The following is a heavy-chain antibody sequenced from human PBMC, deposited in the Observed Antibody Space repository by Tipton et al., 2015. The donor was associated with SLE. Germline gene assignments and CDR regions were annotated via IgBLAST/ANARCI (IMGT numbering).Heavy chain of an antibody. CDR3: ARQGGEWLFYYYGMHV. D-gene: IGHD3-3*01. J-gene: IGHJ6*02. CDR1: GGSISSYY. CDR2: IYYSGST. V-gene: IGHV4-59*08. Sequence: TLSLTCTVSGGSISSYYWSWIRQPPGKGLEWIGYIYYSGSTNYNPSLKSRVTISVDTSKNQFSLKLSSVTAADTAVYYCARQGGEWLFYYYGMHVWGQGTTVTVPS.